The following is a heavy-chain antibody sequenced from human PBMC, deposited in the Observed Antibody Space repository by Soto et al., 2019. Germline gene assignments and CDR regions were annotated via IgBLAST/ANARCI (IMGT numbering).Heavy chain of an antibody. Sequence: QVQLVQSGAEVKNPGASVKVSCKTSGYTFTKYGVGWVRQAPGQGLEWMGWISGSSGNANYAEKVQGRITLTTDTSTSTAYIELRSLRSDDTAVYYCAREMAGLGGEYDCWGQGTLVNVSS. D-gene: IGHD3-16*01. CDR2: ISGSSGNA. V-gene: IGHV1-18*01. CDR1: GYTFTKYG. J-gene: IGHJ4*02. CDR3: AREMAGLGGEYDC.